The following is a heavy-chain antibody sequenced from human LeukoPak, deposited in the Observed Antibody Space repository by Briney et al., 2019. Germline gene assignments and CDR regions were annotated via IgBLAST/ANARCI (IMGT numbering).Heavy chain of an antibody. CDR3: ARAHGYSSGWYPPVFDY. V-gene: IGHV4-61*02. CDR1: GDSISSGDYY. D-gene: IGHD6-19*01. CDR2: ISSSGST. Sequence: SETLSLTCTVSGDSISSGDYYWSWIRQPAGKGLEWIGRISSSGSTNYNPSLKSRVTISVDTSKNQFSLKLSSVTAADTAVYYCARAHGYSSGWYPPVFDYWGQGTLVTVSS. J-gene: IGHJ4*02.